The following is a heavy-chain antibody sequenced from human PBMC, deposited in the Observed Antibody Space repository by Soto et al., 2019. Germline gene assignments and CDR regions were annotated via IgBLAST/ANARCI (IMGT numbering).Heavy chain of an antibody. CDR3: ARTRKDYVWGSYRLLDY. CDR2: IYSTGNT. V-gene: IGHV4-30-4*01. D-gene: IGHD3-16*02. CDR1: GGSISTGDFY. Sequence: QVQLQESGPGLVKPSQTLSLSCTVSGGSISTGDFYWSWIRQSPGKGLEWIGYIYSTGNTYYNPSLKSRAAISIDTSKSKMSLKPSAVTAADTAVYYCARTRKDYVWGSYRLLDYWGQGTLVTVSS. J-gene: IGHJ4*02.